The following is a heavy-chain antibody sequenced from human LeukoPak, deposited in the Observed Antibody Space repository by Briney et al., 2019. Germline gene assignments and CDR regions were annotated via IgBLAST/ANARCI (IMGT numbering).Heavy chain of an antibody. D-gene: IGHD3-22*01. Sequence: ASVKVSCKASVYTFTGYYMHWVRQAPGQGLEWMGWINPNSGGTNYAQKFQGRVTMTRDTSISTAYMEVSRLRSDDTAVYYCASGPYDSRGYYYFQHWGQGTLVTVSS. CDR1: VYTFTGYY. V-gene: IGHV1-2*02. CDR3: ASGPYDSRGYYYFQH. CDR2: INPNSGGT. J-gene: IGHJ1*01.